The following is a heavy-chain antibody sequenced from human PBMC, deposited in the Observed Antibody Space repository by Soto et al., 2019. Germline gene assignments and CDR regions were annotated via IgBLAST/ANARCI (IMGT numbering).Heavy chain of an antibody. CDR3: ARDRCSGGSCYSGHDY. CDR1: GYTFTSYA. CDR2: INAGNGNT. Sequence: ASVKVSCKASGYTFTSYAMHWVRQAPGQRLGWMGWINAGNGNTKYSQKFQGRVTITRDTSASTAYMELSSLRSEDTAVYYCARDRCSGGSCYSGHDYWGQGTLVTVSS. D-gene: IGHD2-15*01. J-gene: IGHJ4*02. V-gene: IGHV1-3*01.